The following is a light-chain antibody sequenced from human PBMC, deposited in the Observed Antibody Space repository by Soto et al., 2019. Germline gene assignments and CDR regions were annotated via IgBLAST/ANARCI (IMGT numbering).Light chain of an antibody. CDR2: IDD. CDR1: TSNIAGNT. Sequence: QSALTQPPSLSGTPGQRVPISCSGSTSNIAGNTVHWYQHLPETAPKLLIYIDDQRPSGVPDRFSGSKSGTSASLAISGLQSEDEADYYCATWDDSLNAAVFGGGTQLTVL. J-gene: IGLJ7*01. V-gene: IGLV1-44*01. CDR3: ATWDDSLNAAV.